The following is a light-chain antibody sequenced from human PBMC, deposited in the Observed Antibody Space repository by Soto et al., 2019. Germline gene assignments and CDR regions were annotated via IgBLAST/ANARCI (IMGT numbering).Light chain of an antibody. CDR2: GIS. Sequence: EIVMTQSPATLSVSPGEVATLSCRASQSVNSNYLAWYQQKPGQAPRLIIYGISKRATDIPDRFSGSGSGTEFTLTISSLQPEDFATYYCQQHGQWPITFGQGTRLEIK. J-gene: IGKJ5*01. CDR3: QQHGQWPIT. V-gene: IGKV3D-15*01. CDR1: QSVNSN.